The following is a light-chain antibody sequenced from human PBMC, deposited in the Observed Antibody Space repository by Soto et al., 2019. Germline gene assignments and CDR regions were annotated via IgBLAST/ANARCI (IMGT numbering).Light chain of an antibody. V-gene: IGKV3-20*01. CDR2: GVS. Sequence: EIVLTQSPGTLSLSPGDRATLSCRASRSITSTYLAWYQQKPGQAPRLLIYGVSSRAAGIPDRVSGSGSGTDFTLTISRLEPEDFAVYYCQQYGSSLRTFGQGTKVDIK. CDR3: QQYGSSLRT. CDR1: RSITSTY. J-gene: IGKJ1*01.